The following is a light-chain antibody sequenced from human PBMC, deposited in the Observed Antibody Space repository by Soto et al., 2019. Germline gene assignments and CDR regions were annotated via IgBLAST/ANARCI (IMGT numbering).Light chain of an antibody. Sequence: DIQMTRSPSSLSATVGDRVTSTCRASQSISSYLNWYQQKPGKAPKLLIYAASSLQSGVPSRFSGSGSGTDFTLTISSLQPEDFATYYCQQSYSTPLTFGGGTKVDIK. CDR2: AAS. CDR3: QQSYSTPLT. J-gene: IGKJ4*01. CDR1: QSISSY. V-gene: IGKV1-39*01.